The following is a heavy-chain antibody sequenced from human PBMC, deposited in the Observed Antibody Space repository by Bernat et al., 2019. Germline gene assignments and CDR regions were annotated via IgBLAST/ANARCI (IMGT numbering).Heavy chain of an antibody. CDR3: GRDFVGYSTSGGAFDI. D-gene: IGHD6-6*01. CDR2: ISSSSSYT. J-gene: IGHJ3*02. V-gene: IGHV3-11*06. CDR1: GFTFSDYY. Sequence: QVQLVESGGGLVKPGGSLRLSCAASGFTFSDYYMSWIRQAPGKGLEWVSYISSSSSYTNYADSVKGRFTISRDNAKNSLYLQMNSLRAEDTAVYYCGRDFVGYSTSGGAFDIWGQGTMVTVSS.